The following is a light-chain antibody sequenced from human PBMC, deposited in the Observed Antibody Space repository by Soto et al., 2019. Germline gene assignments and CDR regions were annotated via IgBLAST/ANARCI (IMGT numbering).Light chain of an antibody. Sequence: QSALTQPASVSGSPGQSITISCTGTSSDVGTYDLVSWYQQQPGKAPKLMIFEATKRPSGVSSRFSASKSGNKASLTISGLQADDEADYYCCSFRYNNFAVFGGGTKLTVL. J-gene: IGLJ3*02. CDR1: SSDVGTYDL. V-gene: IGLV2-23*01. CDR3: CSFRYNNFAV. CDR2: EAT.